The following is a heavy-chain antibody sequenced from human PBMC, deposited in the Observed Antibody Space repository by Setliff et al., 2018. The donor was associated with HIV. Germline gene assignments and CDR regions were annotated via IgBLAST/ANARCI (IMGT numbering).Heavy chain of an antibody. V-gene: IGHV4-31*03. CDR3: ARDTRDGYRGVEYWYFDL. Sequence: SETLSLTCTVSGGSISSGGYYWSWIRQHPGKGLEWIGYIYYSGSTYYNPSLKSRISISIDASKNQFSLRLNSVTAADTAVYYCARDTRDGYRGVEYWYFDLWGRGTLVTVSS. J-gene: IGHJ2*01. CDR2: IYYSGST. CDR1: GGSISSGGYY. D-gene: IGHD5-12*01.